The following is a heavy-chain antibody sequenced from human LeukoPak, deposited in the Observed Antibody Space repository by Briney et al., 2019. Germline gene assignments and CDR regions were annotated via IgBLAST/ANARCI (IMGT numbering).Heavy chain of an antibody. CDR3: ARGLGGSGSYYIPDYYYGMDV. D-gene: IGHD3-10*01. CDR1: GGTFSSYA. J-gene: IGHJ6*02. Sequence: ASVKVSYKASGGTFSSYAISWVRQAPGQGLEWMGGIIPIFGTANYAQKFQGRVTITADESTSTAYMELSSLRSEDTAVYYCARGLGGSGSYYIPDYYYGMDVWGQGTTVTVSS. CDR2: IIPIFGTA. V-gene: IGHV1-69*13.